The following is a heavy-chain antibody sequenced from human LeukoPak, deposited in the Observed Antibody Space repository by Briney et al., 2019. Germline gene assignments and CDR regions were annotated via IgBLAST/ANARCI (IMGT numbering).Heavy chain of an antibody. D-gene: IGHD1-14*01. CDR2: THNSGDT. CDR3: ARRGAGNWYFDL. J-gene: IGHJ2*01. Sequence: SETLSLTCTVSGGSISSYYWSWIRQPPGKGLEWIGYTHNSGDTNYNPSVKSRVTIPIDTPKNQFSLRLNSVTAADTGVYYCARRGAGNWYFDLWGRGTLVTVSS. V-gene: IGHV4-59*08. CDR1: GGSISSYY.